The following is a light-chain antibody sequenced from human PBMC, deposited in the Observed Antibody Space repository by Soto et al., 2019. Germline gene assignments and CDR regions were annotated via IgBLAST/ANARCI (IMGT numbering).Light chain of an antibody. CDR1: ESISRDY. CDR2: GAS. J-gene: IGKJ1*01. V-gene: IGKV3-20*01. Sequence: EIVLTQSPGTLSLSPGQRATLSCRASESISRDYLAWYQQRLGQAPRLLIYGASSGATGIPDRFSGSGSGTEFILTIRGLEPEDSGIYHCHQHGGSPETFGQGTKLEIK. CDR3: HQHGGSPET.